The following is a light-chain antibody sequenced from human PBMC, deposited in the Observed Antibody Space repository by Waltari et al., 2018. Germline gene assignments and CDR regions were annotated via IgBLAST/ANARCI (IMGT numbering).Light chain of an antibody. V-gene: IGLV4-69*01. CDR3: QTWGTGIQV. CDR1: SGHSRYA. CDR2: LNSDGSH. Sequence: QLVLTQSPSASASLGASVKLTCTLTSGHSRYAIAWHQQQPEQGPRYLMKLNSDGSHSKGGGIPDRFSGSSSGAERYLTISSLQSEDEADYYCQTWGTGIQVFGGGTKLTVL. J-gene: IGLJ2*01.